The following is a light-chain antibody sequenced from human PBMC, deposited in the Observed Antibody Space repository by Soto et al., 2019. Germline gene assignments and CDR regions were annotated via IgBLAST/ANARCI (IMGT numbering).Light chain of an antibody. CDR1: QSVLYSSNNKNY. CDR3: QQYESTPPT. CDR2: WAS. Sequence: DIVMTQSPDSLAVSLGERATINXXXSQSVLYSSNNKNYLAWYQQRPGQPPKLLIYWASTRESGVPDRFSGSGSGTDFTLTITSLQAEDVAVYYCQQYESTPPTFGQGTKLEIK. V-gene: IGKV4-1*01. J-gene: IGKJ2*01.